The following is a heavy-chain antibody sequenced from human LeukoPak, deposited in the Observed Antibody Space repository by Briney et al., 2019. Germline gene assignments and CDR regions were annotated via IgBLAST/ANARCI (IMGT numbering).Heavy chain of an antibody. Sequence: QTSETLSLTCTVSGGSISSSSYSWGWIRQPPGRGLEWIGSIYYSGSTYYNPSLKSRVTISVDTSKNQFSLKLSSVTAADTAVYYCAREFTMGYFDYWGQGTLVTVSS. CDR1: GGSISSSSYS. CDR3: AREFTMGYFDY. J-gene: IGHJ4*02. D-gene: IGHD3-10*01. CDR2: IYYSGST. V-gene: IGHV4-39*07.